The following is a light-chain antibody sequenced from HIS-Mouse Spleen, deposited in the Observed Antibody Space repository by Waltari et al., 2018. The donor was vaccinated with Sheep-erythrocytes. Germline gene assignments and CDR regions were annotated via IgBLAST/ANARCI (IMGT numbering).Light chain of an antibody. V-gene: IGLV2-8*01. J-gene: IGLJ3*02. CDR2: EVS. Sequence: QSALTQPPSASGSPGQSVTISCTGTSSHVVGYNYVSWYQQHPGKAPKPMIYEVSKRPSGVPDRFSGSKSGNTASLTVSGLQAEDEADYYCSSYAGSNNWVFGGGTKLTVL. CDR3: SSYAGSNNWV. CDR1: SSHVVGYNY.